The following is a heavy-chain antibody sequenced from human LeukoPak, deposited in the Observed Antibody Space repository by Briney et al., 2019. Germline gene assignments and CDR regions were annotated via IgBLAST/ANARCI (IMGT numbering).Heavy chain of an antibody. CDR1: GASVSSSGYY. CDR2: IYHSGST. D-gene: IGHD1-26*01. Sequence: PSETLSLTCTVSGASVSSSGYYWSWIRQPPGKGLEWIGYIYHSGSTNYNPSLKSRVTISVDTSKNQFSLKLTSMTAADTAVYYCGSSGSYRFDYWGQGTLVTVSS. CDR3: GSSGSYRFDY. J-gene: IGHJ4*02. V-gene: IGHV4-61*08.